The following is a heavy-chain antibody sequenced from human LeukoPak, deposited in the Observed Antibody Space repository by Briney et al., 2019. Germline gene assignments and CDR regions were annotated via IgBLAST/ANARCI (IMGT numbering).Heavy chain of an antibody. J-gene: IGHJ4*02. CDR2: ISSTDAGT. V-gene: IGHV3-23*01. CDR1: GFTFSSFG. D-gene: IGHD3-9*01. Sequence: GGSLILSCATSGFTFSSFGMNWVRQAPGTGLEWVSAISSTDAGTYHADTARGRITISSDISKNTLYLQMNSLRAEDTALYYCARQHVKNGEYFDLPDYGGQGTLVTVSS. CDR3: ARQHVKNGEYFDLPDY.